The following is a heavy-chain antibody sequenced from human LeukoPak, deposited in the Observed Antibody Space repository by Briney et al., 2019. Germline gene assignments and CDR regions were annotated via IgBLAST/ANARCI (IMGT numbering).Heavy chain of an antibody. CDR3: ARGPIQDIVVVPAAPSFDY. CDR2: IYTSGST. CDR1: GGSISSYY. Sequence: SETLSLTCTVSGGSISSYYWSWIRQPAGKGLEWIGRIYTSGSTNYNPSLKSRVTMSVDTSKNQFSLKLSSVTAADTAVYYCARGPIQDIVVVPAAPSFDYWGQGTLVTVSS. V-gene: IGHV4-4*07. D-gene: IGHD2-2*01. J-gene: IGHJ4*02.